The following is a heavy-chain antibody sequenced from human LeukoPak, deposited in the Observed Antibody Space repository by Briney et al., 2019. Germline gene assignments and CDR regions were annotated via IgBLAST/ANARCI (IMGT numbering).Heavy chain of an antibody. CDR3: AKIALRYFDWLLSYYFDY. CDR1: GFTFSSYA. J-gene: IGHJ4*02. Sequence: PGGSLRLSCAASGFTFSSYAMSWVRQAPGKGLEWVSAISGSGGSTYYADSVKGRFTISRDNSKNTLYLQMNSLRAEDTAVYYCAKIALRYFDWLLSYYFDYWGQGTLVTVSS. CDR2: ISGSGGST. V-gene: IGHV3-23*01. D-gene: IGHD3-9*01.